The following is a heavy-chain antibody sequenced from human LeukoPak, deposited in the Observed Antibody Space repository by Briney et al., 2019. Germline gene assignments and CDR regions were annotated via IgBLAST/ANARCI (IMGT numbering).Heavy chain of an antibody. V-gene: IGHV1-69*05. D-gene: IGHD3-10*01. CDR2: IIPIFGTA. J-gene: IGHJ3*02. Sequence: GSSVKVSCKASGGTFSSYAISWVRQAPGQGLEWMGGIIPIFGTANYAQKFQGRVTITTDESTSTAYMELSSLRSEDTAVYYCARDRVTMVRGDVVPFDIWGQGTMVTVSS. CDR3: ARDRVTMVRGDVVPFDI. CDR1: GGTFSSYA.